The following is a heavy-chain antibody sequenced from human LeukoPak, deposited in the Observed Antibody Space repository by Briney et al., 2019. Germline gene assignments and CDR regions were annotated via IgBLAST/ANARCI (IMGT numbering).Heavy chain of an antibody. V-gene: IGHV3-30*03. CDR2: ISYDGSNK. Sequence: PGGSLRLSCAASGFTFNNYGMHWVRQAPGKGLEWVAVISYDGSNKYYADSVKGRFTISRDNSKNTLYLQMNSLRAEDTAVYYCARARDRSSWYGYFDYWGQGTLVTVSS. D-gene: IGHD6-13*01. CDR1: GFTFNNYG. CDR3: ARARDRSSWYGYFDY. J-gene: IGHJ4*02.